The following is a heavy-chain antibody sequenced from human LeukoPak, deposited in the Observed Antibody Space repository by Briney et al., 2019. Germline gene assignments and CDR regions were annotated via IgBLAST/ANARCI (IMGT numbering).Heavy chain of an antibody. D-gene: IGHD6-19*01. Sequence: PGGSLRLSCAAPGFTFSSYAMSWVRQAPGKGLEWVSANSGSGDSTYYADSVKGRFTISRDNSKNTLYLQMNSLRAEDTAVYYCAKPCRSGLSPFDAFDIWGQGTMVTVSS. J-gene: IGHJ3*02. CDR3: AKPCRSGLSPFDAFDI. CDR1: GFTFSSYA. V-gene: IGHV3-23*01. CDR2: NSGSGDST.